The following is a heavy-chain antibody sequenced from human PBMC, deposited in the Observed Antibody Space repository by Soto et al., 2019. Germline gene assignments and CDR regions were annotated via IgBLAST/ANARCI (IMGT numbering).Heavy chain of an antibody. J-gene: IGHJ6*02. CDR3: VRPRPSGENYGMDV. Sequence: EVQLVESGGGLIQPGGSLRLSCVASGLTVSHNYMAWVRQAPEMGLEWVSILYTEGTTYYADSVKGRFTISRDSSKNTLFLQMDSLRAEDTAVYYCVRPRPSGENYGMDVWCQGTTVTVSS. CDR2: LYTEGTT. D-gene: IGHD3-16*01. V-gene: IGHV3-53*01. CDR1: GLTVSHNY.